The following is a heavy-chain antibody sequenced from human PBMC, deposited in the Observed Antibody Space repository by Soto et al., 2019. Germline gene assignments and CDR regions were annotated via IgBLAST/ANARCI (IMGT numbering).Heavy chain of an antibody. CDR2: LHGSGGTT. D-gene: IGHD3-16*02. CDR1: GFTFSNHA. J-gene: IGHJ4*02. CDR3: ASVAYDYVWGTYRYLXY. Sequence: GGSLRLSCAASGFTFSNHAMTWVRQAPGKGLEWVAGLHGSGGTTYYADSVKGRFTISRDNSKNTLYLQMNSLRAEDTAVYYCASVAYDYVWGTYRYLXYWGQGTLVTVSS. V-gene: IGHV3-23*01.